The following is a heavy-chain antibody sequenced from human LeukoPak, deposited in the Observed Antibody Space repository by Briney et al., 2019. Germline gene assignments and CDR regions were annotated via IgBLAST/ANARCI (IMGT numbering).Heavy chain of an antibody. Sequence: SCKASGFTFSSYAMHWVRQAPGKGLEWVAVISYDGSNKYYADSVKGRFTISRDNSKNTLYLQMNSLRAEDMAVYYCAREGLRGYYYDSSGYYFDYWGQGTLVTVSS. CDR3: AREGLRGYYYDSSGYYFDY. V-gene: IGHV3-30*04. CDR2: ISYDGSNK. CDR1: GFTFSSYA. D-gene: IGHD3-22*01. J-gene: IGHJ4*02.